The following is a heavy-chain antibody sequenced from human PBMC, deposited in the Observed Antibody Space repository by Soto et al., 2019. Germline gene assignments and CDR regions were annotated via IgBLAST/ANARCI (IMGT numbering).Heavy chain of an antibody. V-gene: IGHV3-48*01. Sequence: PGGSLRLSCAASGFTFSSYSMNWVRQAPGKGLEWVSYISSSSSTIYYADSVKGRFTISRDNAKNSLYLQMNSLRAEDTAVYYCARPTVTPYYYYMDVWGKGTTVTVSS. D-gene: IGHD4-17*01. CDR1: GFTFSSYS. CDR3: ARPTVTPYYYYMDV. J-gene: IGHJ6*03. CDR2: ISSSSSTI.